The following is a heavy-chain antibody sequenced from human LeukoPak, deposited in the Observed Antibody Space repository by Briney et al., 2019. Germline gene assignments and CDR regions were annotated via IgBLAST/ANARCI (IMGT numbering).Heavy chain of an antibody. CDR1: GFTVSSNY. Sequence: GGSLRLSCAASGFTVSSNYMSWVRQAPGKGLEWVSVIYSGGSTYYADSVKGRFTISRDNSKNSLYLQMNSLRAEDTAVYYCAKYSGSKPLDYWGQGTLVTVSS. V-gene: IGHV3-53*01. D-gene: IGHD1-26*01. CDR2: IYSGGST. CDR3: AKYSGSKPLDY. J-gene: IGHJ4*02.